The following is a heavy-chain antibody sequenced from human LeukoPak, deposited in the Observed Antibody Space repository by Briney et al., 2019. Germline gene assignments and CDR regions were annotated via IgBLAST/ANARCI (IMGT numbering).Heavy chain of an antibody. CDR1: GYTFTNND. CDR3: ARGVGAAGDY. CDR2: MNPNSGNT. V-gene: IGHV1-8*01. D-gene: IGHD1-26*01. Sequence: ASVKVSCKASGYTFTNNDINWVRQAAGQGLEWMGWMNPNSGNTAYAQKFQARVTMTRNTSITTFYMELSSLTSEDTAVYYCARGVGAAGDYWGQGTLVTVSS. J-gene: IGHJ4*02.